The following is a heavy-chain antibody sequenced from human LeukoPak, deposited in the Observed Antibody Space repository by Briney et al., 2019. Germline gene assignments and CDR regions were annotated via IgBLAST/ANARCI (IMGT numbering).Heavy chain of an antibody. CDR2: IYSSGST. CDR1: GDSISSYY. D-gene: IGHD4-11*01. Sequence: KPSETLSLTCTVSGDSISSYYWSWIRQLPGKGLEWIAYIYSSGSTHHNPSLKSRVATSVDTSKNQLSLKLNSVTAADAAVYYCARAGQAYSFDHWGQGTLSPSPQ. V-gene: IGHV4-59*01. CDR3: ARAGQAYSFDH. J-gene: IGHJ4*02.